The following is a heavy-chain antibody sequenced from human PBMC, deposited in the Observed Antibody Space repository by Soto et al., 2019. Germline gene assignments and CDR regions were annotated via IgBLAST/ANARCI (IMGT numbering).Heavy chain of an antibody. CDR1: GYNFIPQN. CDR3: ARERHFNSPSAAFAL. Sequence: QVHLVQSGAELKKPVASVKVSCMASGYNFIPQNIHWVRQAPGLGLEWMGKMNPTSGGSDYAQEFQGRVTVTRDTSISTVYMELTSLKSDDTAVYYCARERHFNSPSAAFALWGQGTMVIVSS. V-gene: IGHV1-2*02. D-gene: IGHD1-20*01. J-gene: IGHJ3*01. CDR2: MNPTSGGS.